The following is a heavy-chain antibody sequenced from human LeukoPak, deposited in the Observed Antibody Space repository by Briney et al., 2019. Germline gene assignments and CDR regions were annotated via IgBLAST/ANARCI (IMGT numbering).Heavy chain of an antibody. CDR3: AKEEHLSLLFDY. J-gene: IGHJ4*02. CDR2: IRYDGSNK. CDR1: GFTFSSYG. D-gene: IGHD1-26*01. V-gene: IGHV3-30*02. Sequence: GGSLRLSCAASGFTFSSYGMHWVRQAPGKGLEWVAFIRYDGSNKYYADSVKGRFTISRDNSKNTLYLQMNSLRAEDAAVYYCAKEEHLSLLFDYWGQGTLVTVSS.